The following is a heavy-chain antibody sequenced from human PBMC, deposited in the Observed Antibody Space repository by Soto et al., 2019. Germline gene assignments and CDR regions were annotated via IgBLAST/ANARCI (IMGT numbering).Heavy chain of an antibody. CDR3: ARENIVVVPAAIYYRGYYFDY. CDR1: GFTFSSYA. Sequence: GGSLRLSCAASGFTFSSYAMHWVRQAPGKGLEWVAVISYDGSNKYYADSVKGRFTISRDNSKNTLYLQMNSLRAEDTAVYYCARENIVVVPAAIYYRGYYFDYWGQGTLVTVS. D-gene: IGHD2-2*01. J-gene: IGHJ4*02. V-gene: IGHV3-30-3*01. CDR2: ISYDGSNK.